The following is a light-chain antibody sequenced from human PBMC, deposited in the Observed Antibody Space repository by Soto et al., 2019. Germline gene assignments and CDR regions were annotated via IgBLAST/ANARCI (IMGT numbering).Light chain of an antibody. CDR2: AAS. V-gene: IGKV1-39*01. J-gene: IGKJ1*01. Sequence: DIQMTQAPSSLPASVGDRVTITCRASQTIANYLDWYQQRPGKAPNLLISAASTLQSGVPSRFSGSGSRTDFTLTITSLQPEDFATYYCQQSYNTPRTVGQGTKVDIK. CDR3: QQSYNTPRT. CDR1: QTIANY.